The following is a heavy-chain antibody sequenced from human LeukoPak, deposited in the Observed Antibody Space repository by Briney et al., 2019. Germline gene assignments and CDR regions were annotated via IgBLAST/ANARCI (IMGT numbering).Heavy chain of an antibody. D-gene: IGHD3-10*01. J-gene: IGHJ4*02. V-gene: IGHV4-61*09. CDR3: TKGRGI. CDR2: IYASGTS. CDR1: GGSISSGSYA. Sequence: SQTLSLTCTVSGGSISSGSYAWYCIRQPAGKGLEWIGHIYASGTSNYNPSLRSRVTISVDTSKNQFSRKLTSVTAADAAVYYCTKGRGIWGQGTLVTVLS.